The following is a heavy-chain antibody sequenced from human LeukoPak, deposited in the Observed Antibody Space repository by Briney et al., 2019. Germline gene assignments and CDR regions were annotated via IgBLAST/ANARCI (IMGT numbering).Heavy chain of an antibody. J-gene: IGHJ4*02. CDR1: GGSISSYY. Sequence: LETLSLTCTVSGGSISSYYWSWIRQPPGQGLEWIGYIYYSGSTNYNPSLKSRVTISVDTSKNQFSLKLSSVTAADTAVYYCARMAYDFWSGYPNYYFDYWGQGTLVTVSS. CDR2: IYYSGST. D-gene: IGHD3-3*01. CDR3: ARMAYDFWSGYPNYYFDY. V-gene: IGHV4-59*01.